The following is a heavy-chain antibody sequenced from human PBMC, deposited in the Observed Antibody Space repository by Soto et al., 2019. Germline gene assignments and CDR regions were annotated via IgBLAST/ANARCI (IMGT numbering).Heavy chain of an antibody. CDR1: GFTFSSYA. V-gene: IGHV3-23*01. D-gene: IGHD4-4*01. CDR3: AEGNSDDYSNPFDY. CDR2: ISGSGGST. Sequence: GSLRLSCAASGFTFSSYAMSWVRQAPGKGLEWVSAISGSGGSTYYADSVKGRFTISRDNSKNTLYLQMNSLRAEDTAVYYCAEGNSDDYSNPFDYWGQGTLVTVSS. J-gene: IGHJ4*02.